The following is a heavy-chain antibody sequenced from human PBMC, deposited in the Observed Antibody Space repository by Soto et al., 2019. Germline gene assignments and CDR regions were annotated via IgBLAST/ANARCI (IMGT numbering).Heavy chain of an antibody. CDR1: GGSISSSSYY. CDR2: IYYSGST. V-gene: IGHV4-39*01. CDR3: ARLSIVPAAIYFDF. Sequence: QLQLQESGPGLVKPSETLSLTCTVSGGSISSSSYYWGWIRQPPGKGLEWIGSIYYSGSTYYNPSLKSRVTISVYTSKNQFSLKLCSVTAADTAVYYCARLSIVPAAIYFDFWGQGTLVTVSS. D-gene: IGHD2-2*01. J-gene: IGHJ4*02.